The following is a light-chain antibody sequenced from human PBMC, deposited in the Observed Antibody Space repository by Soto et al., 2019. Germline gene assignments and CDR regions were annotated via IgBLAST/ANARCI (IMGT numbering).Light chain of an antibody. Sequence: DMVMTQSPATLSVSQGERATLSRRASQSVSSSLAWYQQKPGRSPRLLIYGASTRAIGIPARFSGSGSGTEFTLTISSLQSEDFAVYYCLQYNNWWTFGQGTKVDI. V-gene: IGKV3-15*01. J-gene: IGKJ1*01. CDR1: QSVSSS. CDR3: LQYNNWWT. CDR2: GAS.